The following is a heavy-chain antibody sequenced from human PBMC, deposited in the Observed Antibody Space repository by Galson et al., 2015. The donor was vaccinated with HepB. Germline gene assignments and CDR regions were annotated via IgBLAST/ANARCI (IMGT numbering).Heavy chain of an antibody. J-gene: IGHJ4*02. CDR1: GFTFSSYA. D-gene: IGHD5-24*01. V-gene: IGHV3-30-3*01. Sequence: SLRLSCAASGFTFSSYAMHWVRQAPGKGLEWVAVISYDGSNKYYADSVKGRFTISRDNSKNTLYLQMNSLRAEDTAVYYCASEEIWGQGTLVTVSS. CDR2: ISYDGSNK. CDR3: ASEEI.